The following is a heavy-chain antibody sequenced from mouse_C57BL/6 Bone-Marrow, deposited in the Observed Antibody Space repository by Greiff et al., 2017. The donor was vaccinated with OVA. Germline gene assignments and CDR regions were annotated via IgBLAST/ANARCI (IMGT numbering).Heavy chain of an antibody. Sequence: DVQLVESGGGLVKPGGSLKLSCAASGFTFSSYAMSWVRQTPEKRLEWVATISDGGSYTYYPDNVKGRFTISRDNAKNNLYLQMSHLKSEDTAMYYCARVYYSNHGDQGTLVTVSA. D-gene: IGHD2-5*01. V-gene: IGHV5-4*01. J-gene: IGHJ3*01. CDR2: ISDGGSYT. CDR1: GFTFSSYA. CDR3: ARVYYSNH.